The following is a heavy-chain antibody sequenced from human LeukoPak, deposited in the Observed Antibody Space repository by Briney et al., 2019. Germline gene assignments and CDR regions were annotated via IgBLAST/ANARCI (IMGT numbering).Heavy chain of an antibody. J-gene: IGHJ4*02. CDR2: ISGSGGST. Sequence: GGSLRLSCAASGFTFSSYAMSWVRQAPGKGLEWVSAISGSGGSTYYADSVKGRFTISRDNSKNTLYLQMNSLRAEDTAVYYCARDLSGDYYDSSGYDYWGQGTLVTVSS. D-gene: IGHD3-22*01. V-gene: IGHV3-23*01. CDR1: GFTFSSYA. CDR3: ARDLSGDYYDSSGYDY.